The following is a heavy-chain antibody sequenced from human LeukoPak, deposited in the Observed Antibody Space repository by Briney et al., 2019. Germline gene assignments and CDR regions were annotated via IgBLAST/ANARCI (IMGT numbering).Heavy chain of an antibody. Sequence: ASVKVSCKASGYTFTGYYIHWVRQAPGQGLEWMGWINPNSGGTNYAQKFQGRVTMTRDTSISTAYMELSRLRSDDTAVYYCARDRGLPYCGGDCYSGFFAYWGQGTLVTVSS. CDR3: ARDRGLPYCGGDCYSGFFAY. J-gene: IGHJ4*02. D-gene: IGHD2-21*01. V-gene: IGHV1-2*02. CDR1: GYTFTGYY. CDR2: INPNSGGT.